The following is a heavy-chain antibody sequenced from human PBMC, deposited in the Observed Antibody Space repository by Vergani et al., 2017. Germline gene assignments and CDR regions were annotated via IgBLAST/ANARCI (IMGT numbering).Heavy chain of an antibody. D-gene: IGHD1-26*01. CDR1: GGSISSYY. CDR2: IYYSGST. CDR3: ARRGSYSGSGFDP. Sequence: QVQLQESGPGLVKPSETLSLTCTVSGGSISSYYWSWIRQPPGKGLEWIGYIYYSGSTNYNPSLKSRVTISVDTSKNQFSLKLSSVTAADTVVYYCARRGSYSGSGFDPWGQGTLVTVSS. V-gene: IGHV4-59*01. J-gene: IGHJ5*02.